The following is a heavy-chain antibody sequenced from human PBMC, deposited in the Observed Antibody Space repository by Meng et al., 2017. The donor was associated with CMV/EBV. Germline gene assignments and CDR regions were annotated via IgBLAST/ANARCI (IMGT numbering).Heavy chain of an antibody. J-gene: IGHJ4*02. D-gene: IGHD5-24*01. CDR2: ISGSGGST. CDR1: GFTFSSYA. Sequence: GESLKISCAASGFTFSSYAVSWVRQAPGKGLEWVSAISGSGGSTYYADSVKGRFTISRDNSKNTLYLQMNSLRAEDTAVYYCAKVYYGYNYWDPFDYWGQGTLVTVSS. V-gene: IGHV3-23*01. CDR3: AKVYYGYNYWDPFDY.